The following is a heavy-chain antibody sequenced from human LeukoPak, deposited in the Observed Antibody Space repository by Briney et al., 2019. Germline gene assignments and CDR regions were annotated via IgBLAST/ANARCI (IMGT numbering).Heavy chain of an antibody. CDR3: ARQSDDLGYFQH. CDR1: GGSLSSYY. Sequence: SETLSLTCTVSGGSLSSYYWSWIRQPPGKGLEWIGYIYYRGRTKYNPPLQSRVTISVDTSRNQFSLRLSSVTAADTAVYYCARQSDDLGYFQHWGQGTLVTVSS. V-gene: IGHV4-59*08. J-gene: IGHJ1*01. CDR2: IYYRGRT. D-gene: IGHD3-16*01.